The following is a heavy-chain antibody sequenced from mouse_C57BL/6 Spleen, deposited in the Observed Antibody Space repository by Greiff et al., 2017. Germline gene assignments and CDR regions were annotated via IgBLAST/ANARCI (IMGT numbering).Heavy chain of an antibody. Sequence: EVQLQQSGPELVKPGASVKISCKASGYTFTDYYMNWVKQSHGKSLEWIGDINPNNGGTSYNQKFKGKATLTVDKSSSTAYMELRSLTSEDSAVYYCARLEITTVVGYFDVWGTGTTVTVSS. D-gene: IGHD1-1*01. CDR1: GYTFTDYY. J-gene: IGHJ1*03. CDR3: ARLEITTVVGYFDV. CDR2: INPNNGGT. V-gene: IGHV1-26*01.